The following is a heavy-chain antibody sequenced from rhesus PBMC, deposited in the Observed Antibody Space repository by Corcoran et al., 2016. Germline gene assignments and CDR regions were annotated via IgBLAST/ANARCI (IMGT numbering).Heavy chain of an antibody. J-gene: IGHJ6*01. CDR1: GYSISGYY. CDR2: ITYSGST. V-gene: IGHV4-122*02. D-gene: IGHD3-34*01. CDR3: ARGGWGDYYGLDS. Sequence: QVQLQESGPGVVKPSETLSLTCAVSGYSISGYYWSWIRQAPGKGLEWIGYITYSGSTSYNPSRKSGVTISRDTSKNQFSLKLSSVTAADTAVYYCARGGWGDYYGLDSWGQGVVVTVSS.